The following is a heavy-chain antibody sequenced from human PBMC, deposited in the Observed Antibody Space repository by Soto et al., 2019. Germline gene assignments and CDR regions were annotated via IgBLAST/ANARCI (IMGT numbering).Heavy chain of an antibody. CDR1: GYTFTSYA. J-gene: IGHJ4*02. CDR2: INAGNGNT. Sequence: ASVKVSCKASGYTFTSYAMHWVREAPGQRLEWMGWINAGNGNTKYSQKFQGRVTITRDTSASTAYMELSSLRSEDTAVYYCARVITMVRGVITAPDYWGQGTLVTVSS. V-gene: IGHV1-3*01. D-gene: IGHD3-10*01. CDR3: ARVITMVRGVITAPDY.